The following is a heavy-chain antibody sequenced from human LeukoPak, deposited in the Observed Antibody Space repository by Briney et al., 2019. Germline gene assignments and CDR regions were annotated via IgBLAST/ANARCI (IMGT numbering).Heavy chain of an antibody. CDR3: ARDPGHDTSNYGGLDF. Sequence: GASVKASCKTSGYRFTGYYMHWVRQAPGQGLEWMGWINPKSGDPIYVQKFQGRVTLTRDTSIDTVYLELSSLKSDDTAVYYCARDPGHDTSNYGGLDFWGQGTLVTVSS. V-gene: IGHV1-2*02. D-gene: IGHD4-11*01. J-gene: IGHJ4*02. CDR1: GYRFTGYY. CDR2: INPKSGDP.